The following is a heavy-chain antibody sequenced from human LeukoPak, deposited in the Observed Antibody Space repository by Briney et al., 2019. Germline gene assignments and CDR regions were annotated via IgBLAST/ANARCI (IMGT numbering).Heavy chain of an antibody. D-gene: IGHD1-26*01. CDR2: FYYGGSYSGST. CDR3: ARRVGSWSVNWFDP. CDR1: GGSISSGTYY. V-gene: IGHV4-39*01. J-gene: IGHJ5*02. Sequence: SETLSLTCTVSGGSISSGTYYWGWFRRPPGKGLEWIGSFYYGGSYSGSTFYSPSLKSRVIVSVDTSKNQFSLKLTSVTAADTAVYYCARRVGSWSVNWFDPWGQGTLVTVSS.